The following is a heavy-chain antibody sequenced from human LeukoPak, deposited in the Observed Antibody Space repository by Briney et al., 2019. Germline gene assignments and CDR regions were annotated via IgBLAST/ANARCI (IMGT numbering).Heavy chain of an antibody. CDR3: AREGDYDSSGYYQNPPGAFDV. Sequence: PSETLSLTCAVYGGSFSGYYWSWIRQPPGKGLEWIGEINHSGSTNYNPSLKSRVTISVDTSKNQFSLKLSSVTAADTAVYYCAREGDYDSSGYYQNPPGAFDVWGQGTMVTVSS. V-gene: IGHV4-34*01. CDR2: INHSGST. D-gene: IGHD3-22*01. CDR1: GGSFSGYY. J-gene: IGHJ3*01.